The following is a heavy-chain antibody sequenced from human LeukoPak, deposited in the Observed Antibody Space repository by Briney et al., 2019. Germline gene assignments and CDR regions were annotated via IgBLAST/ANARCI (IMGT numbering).Heavy chain of an antibody. V-gene: IGHV4-34*01. J-gene: IGHJ4*02. CDR1: GGSFSGYY. CDR3: ARGPTYYDFWSGYYY. Sequence: PSETLSLTCAVYGGSFSGYYWSWIRQPPGKGLEWIGEINHSGSTNYNPSLKSRVTISVDTSKNQFSLKLSSVTAADTAVYYCARGPTYYDFWSGYYYWGQGTLVTVSS. CDR2: INHSGST. D-gene: IGHD3-3*01.